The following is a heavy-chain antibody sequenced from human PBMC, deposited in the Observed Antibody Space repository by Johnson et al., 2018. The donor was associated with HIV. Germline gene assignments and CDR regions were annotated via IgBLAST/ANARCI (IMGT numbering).Heavy chain of an antibody. D-gene: IGHD2-15*01. Sequence: VQLVESGGGVVQPGRSLRLSCAGSGFTFDDYSMHWVRQAPGKGLVWVSRIHNDGSSTTYADSVKGRFTISRDNAKTTLYLQMNSLRVEDTAVYYWARDPECSAFDIWGQGTMVTVSS. CDR2: IHNDGSST. V-gene: IGHV3-74*01. CDR1: GFTFDDYS. CDR3: ARDPECSAFDI. J-gene: IGHJ3*02.